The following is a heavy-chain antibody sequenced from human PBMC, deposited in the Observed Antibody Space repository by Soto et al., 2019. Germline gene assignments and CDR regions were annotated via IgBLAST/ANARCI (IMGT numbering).Heavy chain of an antibody. CDR1: GGSISSYY. CDR3: ARGLWFGELLGGHWFDP. Sequence: SETLSLTCTVSGGSISSYYWSWIRQPPGKGLEWIGYTYYSGSTNYNPSLKSRVTISVDTSKNQFSLKLSSVTAADTAVYYCARGLWFGELLGGHWFDPWGQGTLVTVSS. J-gene: IGHJ5*02. V-gene: IGHV4-59*01. CDR2: TYYSGST. D-gene: IGHD3-10*01.